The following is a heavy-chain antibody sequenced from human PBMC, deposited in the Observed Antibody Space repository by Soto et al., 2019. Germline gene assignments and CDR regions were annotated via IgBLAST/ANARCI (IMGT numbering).Heavy chain of an antibody. J-gene: IGHJ4*02. CDR3: ARHPGASFDY. Sequence: QVQLQESGPGLVKPSETLSLTCTVSGGSISSYYWSWLRQSPGKRLEWIGYIHYSGITKYNPSLKSRVTISLDTSKNQFSLKLSSVTAADSAAYYCARHPGASFDYWGQGTLVTVSS. CDR1: GGSISSYY. CDR2: IHYSGIT. D-gene: IGHD7-27*01. V-gene: IGHV4-59*01.